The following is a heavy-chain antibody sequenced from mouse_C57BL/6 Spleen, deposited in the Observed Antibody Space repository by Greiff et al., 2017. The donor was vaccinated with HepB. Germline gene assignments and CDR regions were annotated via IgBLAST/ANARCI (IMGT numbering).Heavy chain of an antibody. CDR2: INPSNGGT. J-gene: IGHJ1*03. D-gene: IGHD1-1*01. Sequence: QVQLQQPGPELVKPGASVKLSCKASGYTFTSYWMHWVKQRPGQGLEWIGNINPSNGGTNYNEKFKSKATLTVDKSSSTAYMQLSSLTSEDSAVYYCARSHYYGSSYWYFDVWGTGTTVTVSS. CDR3: ARSHYYGSSYWYFDV. V-gene: IGHV1-53*01. CDR1: GYTFTSYW.